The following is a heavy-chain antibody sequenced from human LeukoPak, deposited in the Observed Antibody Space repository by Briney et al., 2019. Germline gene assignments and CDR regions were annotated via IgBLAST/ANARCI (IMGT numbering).Heavy chain of an antibody. CDR3: TREGVYSPDPTSYHRLPFDI. CDR1: GDNFSSYV. Sequence: SVKVSCKASGDNFSSYVITWVRQAPGQGLEWMGRIIPTLDVANFAQKFKGRVTITADKFTNTAHLELSGLRSEDTAVYFCTREGVYSPDPTSYHRLPFDIWGKGTVVIVSS. V-gene: IGHV1-69*04. D-gene: IGHD3-16*02. J-gene: IGHJ3*02. CDR2: IIPTLDVA.